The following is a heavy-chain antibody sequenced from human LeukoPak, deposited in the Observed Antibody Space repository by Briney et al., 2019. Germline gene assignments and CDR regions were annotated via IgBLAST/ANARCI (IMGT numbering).Heavy chain of an antibody. CDR1: GFTLSSYE. CDR3: ARDIPVRMHLWFGLDV. CDR2: ISSSGSTI. Sequence: GGSLRLSCAASGFTLSSYEMNWVRQAPGKGLEWVSYISSSGSTIYYADSVKGRFTISRDNAKNSLYLQMNSLRAEDTAVYYCARDIPVRMHLWFGLDVWGRGTTVTVSS. V-gene: IGHV3-48*03. D-gene: IGHD3-10*01. J-gene: IGHJ6*04.